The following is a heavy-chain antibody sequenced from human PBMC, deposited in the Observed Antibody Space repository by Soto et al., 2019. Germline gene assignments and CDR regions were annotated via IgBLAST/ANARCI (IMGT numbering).Heavy chain of an antibody. Sequence: QVQLQESGPGLVKPSETLSLTCTVSGGSISSYYWSWIRQPPGQGLEWIGYIYYSGSTKYNPSLKSRVTISVDTSTNQFFLKLSSVTAADTAVYYCARLGCSSTTCYVWDNWFDPWGQGTLVTVSS. D-gene: IGHD2-2*01. V-gene: IGHV4-59*01. CDR2: IYYSGST. CDR1: GGSISSYY. J-gene: IGHJ5*02. CDR3: ARLGCSSTTCYVWDNWFDP.